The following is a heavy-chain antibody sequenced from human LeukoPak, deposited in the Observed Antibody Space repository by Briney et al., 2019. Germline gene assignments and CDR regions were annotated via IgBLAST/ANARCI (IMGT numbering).Heavy chain of an antibody. CDR1: GFSLSTSGMC. V-gene: IGHV2-70*11. Sequence: SGPTLVKPTQTLTLTCTFSGFSLSTSGMCVSWIRQPPGKALEWLARIDWDDDKYYNTSLRTRVTISKDTSKDQVVLTMTNMDPVDTATYCCARIQRASSWYPYFDYWGQGTLVTVSS. J-gene: IGHJ4*02. D-gene: IGHD6-13*01. CDR2: IDWDDDK. CDR3: ARIQRASSWYPYFDY.